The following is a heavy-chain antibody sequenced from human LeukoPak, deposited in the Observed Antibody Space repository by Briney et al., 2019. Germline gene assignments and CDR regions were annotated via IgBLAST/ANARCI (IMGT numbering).Heavy chain of an antibody. CDR1: GYTFTGYY. Sequence: ASVKVSCKASGYTFTGYYMHWVRQAPGQGLEWMGWINPNSGGTNYAQKFQGRVTMTRDTSISTAYMELSRLRSDDTAVYYCARGGLDTVVVPAAMSYYYYYMDVWGKGTTVTVSS. V-gene: IGHV1-2*02. J-gene: IGHJ6*03. D-gene: IGHD2-2*03. CDR2: INPNSGGT. CDR3: ARGGLDTVVVPAAMSYYYYYMDV.